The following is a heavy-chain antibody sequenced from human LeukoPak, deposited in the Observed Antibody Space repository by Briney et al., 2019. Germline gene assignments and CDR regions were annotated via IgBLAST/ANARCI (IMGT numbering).Heavy chain of an antibody. CDR2: IYKNAIT. CDR3: ARSLRVRGVPDYMDV. CDR1: GFTFSSYA. V-gene: IGHV3-53*01. J-gene: IGHJ6*03. Sequence: HSGGSLRLSCAASGFTFSSYAMSWVRQAPGKGMEWVSVIYKNAITYYADTVKDRFTISSDNSKNMLYLQMNSLRADDTAVYYCARSLRVRGVPDYMDVWGKGTTVTISS. D-gene: IGHD3-10*01.